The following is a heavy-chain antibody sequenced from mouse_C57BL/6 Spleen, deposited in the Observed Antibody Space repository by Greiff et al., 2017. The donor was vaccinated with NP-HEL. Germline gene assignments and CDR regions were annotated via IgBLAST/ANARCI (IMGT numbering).Heavy chain of an antibody. V-gene: IGHV1-80*01. Sequence: QVQLKESGAELVKPGASVKISCKASGYAFSSYWMNWVKQRPGKGLEWIGQIYPGDGDTNYNGKFKGKATLTADKSSSTAYMQLSSLTSEDSAVYFCARSFHDVRGYFDVWGTGTTVTVSS. J-gene: IGHJ1*03. CDR1: GYAFSSYW. CDR3: ARSFHDVRGYFDV. CDR2: IYPGDGDT. D-gene: IGHD3-2*02.